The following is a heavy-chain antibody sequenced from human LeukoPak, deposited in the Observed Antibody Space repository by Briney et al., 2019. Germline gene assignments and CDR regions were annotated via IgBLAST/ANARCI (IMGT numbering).Heavy chain of an antibody. J-gene: IGHJ5*01. V-gene: IGHV1-2*02. CDR2: INPNSGAT. CDR3: TRVESMTLFDS. Sequence: ASVKVSCKASGHTFTGYYIHWVRQAPGQGLEWMGWINPNSGATIYAQKFQGRVTVTRDTSISTAYMELSRLRSDDTAVYYCTRVESMTLFDSWGQGTLVTVPS. CDR1: GHTFTGYY.